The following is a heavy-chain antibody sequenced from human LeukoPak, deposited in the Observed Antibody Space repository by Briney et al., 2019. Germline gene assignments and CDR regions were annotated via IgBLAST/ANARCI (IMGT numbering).Heavy chain of an antibody. Sequence: GESLKISCKISGYILTNNWIGWVRQMPGKGLEWMGIIYPGDSDTRYSPSFQGQVTISADKSISTAYLQWSSLKASDTAMYYCARHNDYYDSSGYPTWGQGTLVTVSS. V-gene: IGHV5-51*01. J-gene: IGHJ5*02. CDR2: IYPGDSDT. D-gene: IGHD3-22*01. CDR3: ARHNDYYDSSGYPT. CDR1: GYILTNNW.